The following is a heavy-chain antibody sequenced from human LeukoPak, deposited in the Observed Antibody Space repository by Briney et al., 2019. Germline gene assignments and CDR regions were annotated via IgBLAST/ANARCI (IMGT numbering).Heavy chain of an antibody. CDR1: GFTFDDYG. J-gene: IGHJ4*02. D-gene: IGHD3-9*01. CDR3: ARDGPYDILTGYYIGEFDY. Sequence: GGSLRLSCAASGFTFDDYGMSWVRHAPGKGLEWVSGINWNGGSTGYADSVKGRFTISRDNSKNTLYLQMNSLRAEDTAVYYCARDGPYDILTGYYIGEFDYWGQGTLVTVSS. CDR2: INWNGGST. V-gene: IGHV3-20*04.